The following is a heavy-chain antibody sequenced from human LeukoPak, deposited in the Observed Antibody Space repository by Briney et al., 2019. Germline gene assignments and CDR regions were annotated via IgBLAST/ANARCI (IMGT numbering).Heavy chain of an antibody. CDR1: GFDFSSNW. CDR2: IKGDGNST. CDR3: AKDHYWSIDY. J-gene: IGHJ4*02. Sequence: PGGSLRLSCAASGFDFSSNWMHWVRHAPGQGLVWVSRIKGDGNSTNYADSVKGRFTISRDIAKNTLYLQMNSLRAEDTGVYYCAKDHYWSIDYWGRGTLVTVS. D-gene: IGHD3-3*01. V-gene: IGHV3-74*01.